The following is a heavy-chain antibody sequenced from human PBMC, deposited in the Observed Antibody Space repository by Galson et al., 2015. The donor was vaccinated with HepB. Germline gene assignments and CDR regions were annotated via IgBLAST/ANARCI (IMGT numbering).Heavy chain of an antibody. D-gene: IGHD1-26*01. CDR1: GFTFNIHY. J-gene: IGHJ4*02. CDR2: INYDGSDT. Sequence: SLRLSCAASGFTFNIHYMHWVRQVPGKGLMWVSRINYDGSDTLYADSVKGRFTISRDNAKNTLYLRMDSLRAEDTAFYYCAKDRSHTGSYVGFRWGQGTLVTVSS. V-gene: IGHV3-74*01. CDR3: AKDRSHTGSYVGFR.